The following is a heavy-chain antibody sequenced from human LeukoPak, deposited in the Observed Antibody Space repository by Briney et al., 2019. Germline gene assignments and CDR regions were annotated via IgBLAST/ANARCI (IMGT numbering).Heavy chain of an antibody. CDR1: GFTFSSYT. D-gene: IGHD1-26*01. V-gene: IGHV3-23*01. CDR3: AKDRVVGSTYYFDY. Sequence: PGGSLRLSCAASGFTFSSYTMSWVRQAPGKGLEWVSAISDSGASTYYADSVKGRFTISRDNSKNTLFLQMNCLRAEDTAVYYCAKDRVVGSTYYFDYWGQGTLVTVSS. CDR2: ISDSGAST. J-gene: IGHJ4*02.